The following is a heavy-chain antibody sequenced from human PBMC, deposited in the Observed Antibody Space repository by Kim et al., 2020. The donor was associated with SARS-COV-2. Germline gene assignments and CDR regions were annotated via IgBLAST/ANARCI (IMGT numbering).Heavy chain of an antibody. CDR1: GLKFDDHA. Sequence: GGSLRLSCAASGLKFDDHAMHWVRQGPGRGLEWVCVISWDGGLTTCADFVDGRFTISRDNDKNALYLQMKSLRDEDTALYYCVKDFNPTGAANFLFWDWGRGTQVTVS. D-gene: IGHD3-10*02. CDR2: ISWDGGLT. CDR3: VKDFNPTGAANFLFWD. V-gene: IGHV3-43D*03. J-gene: IGHJ4*02.